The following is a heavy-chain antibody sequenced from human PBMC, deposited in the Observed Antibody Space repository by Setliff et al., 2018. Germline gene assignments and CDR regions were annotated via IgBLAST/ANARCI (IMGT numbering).Heavy chain of an antibody. CDR3: ARTCSGSGCYAGLES. J-gene: IGHJ4*02. V-gene: IGHV3-48*01. CDR1: GFAFSGYG. CDR2: ISATSNTI. D-gene: IGHD2-15*01. Sequence: GGSLRLSCATSGFAFSGYGMHWVRQAPGKGLEWVSYISATSNTIYYADSVKGRFTISRDDSKNMVNLQMNSLRAEDTAVYYCARTCSGSGCYAGLESWGQGTPVTVSS.